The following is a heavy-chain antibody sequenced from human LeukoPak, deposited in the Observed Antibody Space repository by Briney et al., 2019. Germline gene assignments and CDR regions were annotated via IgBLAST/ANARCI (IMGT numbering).Heavy chain of an antibody. CDR1: GFTFSSYS. Sequence: GGSLRLSCAASGFTFSSYSMNWVRQAPGEGVEGVSSISSSSSNIYYADSVKGRFTISRDNAKNSLYLQMNSLRAEDTALYYCARALAVARTSLGYWGQGTLVTVSS. CDR2: ISSSSSNI. J-gene: IGHJ4*02. V-gene: IGHV3-21*01. CDR3: ARALAVARTSLGY. D-gene: IGHD6-19*01.